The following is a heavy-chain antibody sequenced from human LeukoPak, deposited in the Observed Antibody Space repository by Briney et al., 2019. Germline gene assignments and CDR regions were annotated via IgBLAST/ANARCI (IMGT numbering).Heavy chain of an antibody. CDR3: ARAARGYCSGGSCSTRTYYYYGMDV. D-gene: IGHD2-15*01. CDR2: INHSGST. J-gene: IGHJ6*02. V-gene: IGHV4-34*01. Sequence: SETLSLTCAVYGGSFSGYYWSWIRQPPGKGLEWIGEINHSGSTNYNPSLKSRVTISVDTSKNQFSLKLSSVTAADTAVYYCARAARGYCSGGSCSTRTYYYYGMDVWGQGTTVTVSS. CDR1: GGSFSGYY.